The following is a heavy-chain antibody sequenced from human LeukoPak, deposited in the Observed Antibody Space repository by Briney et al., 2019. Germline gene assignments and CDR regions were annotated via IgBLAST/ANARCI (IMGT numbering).Heavy chain of an antibody. CDR3: AREDFDLGGAFDI. CDR2: IYHSGST. CDR1: GYSISSGYY. V-gene: IGHV4-38-2*02. D-gene: IGHD3-10*01. J-gene: IGHJ3*02. Sequence: SETLSLTCTVSGYSISSGYYWGWFRQPPGKGLEWIGSIYHSGSTYYNPSLKSRVTISVDTSKNQFSLKLSSVTAADTAVYYCAREDFDLGGAFDIWGQGTMVTVSS.